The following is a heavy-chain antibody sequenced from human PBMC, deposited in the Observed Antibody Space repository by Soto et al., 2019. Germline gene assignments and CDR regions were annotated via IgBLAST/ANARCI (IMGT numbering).Heavy chain of an antibody. D-gene: IGHD2-15*01. CDR3: ARSPGYCSGGSCYSTFNFDY. CDR2: IKETGNEK. J-gene: IGHJ4*02. CDR1: GFTFSSYW. Sequence: PGGSLRLSCAASGFTFSSYWMTWVRQAPGKGLEWVANIKETGNEKYYVDSVKGRFTISRDNAKDSLYLQMDTLRAEDTAVYYCARSPGYCSGGSCYSTFNFDYWGQGT. V-gene: IGHV3-7*01.